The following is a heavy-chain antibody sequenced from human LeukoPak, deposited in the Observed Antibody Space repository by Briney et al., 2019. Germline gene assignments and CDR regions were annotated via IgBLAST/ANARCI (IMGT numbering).Heavy chain of an antibody. V-gene: IGHV4-39*01. CDR1: GGSISSSSYY. CDR2: IYYSGST. Sequence: PSETLSLTCTVSGGSISSSSYYWGWIRQPPGTGLEWIGSIYYSGSTYYNPSLKSRVTISVDTSKNQFSLKLSSVTAADTAVYYCARPTDVDTAMAFDPWGQGTLVTVSS. J-gene: IGHJ5*02. D-gene: IGHD5-18*01. CDR3: ARPTDVDTAMAFDP.